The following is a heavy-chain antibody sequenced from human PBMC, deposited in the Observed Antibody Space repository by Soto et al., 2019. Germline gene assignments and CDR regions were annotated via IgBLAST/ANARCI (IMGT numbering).Heavy chain of an antibody. CDR2: VTSGGTTT. CDR3: AKDHLGGAVADSFDY. CDR1: GFTFNGYA. J-gene: IGHJ4*02. Sequence: EVHLLESGGGLVQPGGSLRLSCTASGFTFNGYAMNWVRQAPGKGLEWVSAVTSGGTTTYYADSVKGRFTISRDNCRSTVYLQMNRLGVEDTAIYYCAKDHLGGAVADSFDYWGRGTLVTVSS. D-gene: IGHD6-19*01. V-gene: IGHV3-23*01.